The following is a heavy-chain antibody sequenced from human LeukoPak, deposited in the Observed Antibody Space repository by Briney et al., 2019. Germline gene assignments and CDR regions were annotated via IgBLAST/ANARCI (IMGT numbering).Heavy chain of an antibody. Sequence: GGSLRLSCEASGFVLNTHWMSWVRQAPGRGLEWVANIKQDGSEKKYLDSVKGRFTISRDNAKNSLYLQMNSLRAEDTAMYYCAREGRNDSGIYVSYYFDYWAREPWSPSPQ. CDR2: IKQDGSEK. V-gene: IGHV3-7*03. J-gene: IGHJ4*02. CDR1: GFVLNTHW. CDR3: AREGRNDSGIYVSYYFDY. D-gene: IGHD3-10*01.